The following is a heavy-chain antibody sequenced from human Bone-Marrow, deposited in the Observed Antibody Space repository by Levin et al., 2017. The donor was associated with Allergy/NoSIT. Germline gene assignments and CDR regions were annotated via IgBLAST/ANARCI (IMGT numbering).Heavy chain of an antibody. V-gene: IGHV4-31*01. CDR1: GDSISRGEHY. Sequence: RSSETLSLTCTVSGDSISRGEHYWSWIRQRPGKGLEWIGFVSYSGTTNHNHNPSLHNPVSISVDTSKNHFSLRLNSATAADTAVYFCARDSETGRWSWFDYWGQGTEVGVSS. CDR3: ARDSETGRWSWFDY. J-gene: IGHJ4*02. D-gene: IGHD1-14*01. CDR2: VSYSGTT.